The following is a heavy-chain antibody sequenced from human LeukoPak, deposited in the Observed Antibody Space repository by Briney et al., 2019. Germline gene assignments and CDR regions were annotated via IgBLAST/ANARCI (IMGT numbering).Heavy chain of an antibody. CDR2: IYPGDSDT. D-gene: IGHD6-13*01. V-gene: IGHV5-51*01. CDR3: ARPGYSSSWYGAFDI. Sequence: GESLKISCKGSGYSFTSYWVGWVRQMPGKGLEWMGIIYPGDSDTRYSPSFQGQVTISADKSISTAYLQWSSLKASDTAMYYCARPGYSSSWYGAFDIWGQGTMVTVSS. J-gene: IGHJ3*02. CDR1: GYSFTSYW.